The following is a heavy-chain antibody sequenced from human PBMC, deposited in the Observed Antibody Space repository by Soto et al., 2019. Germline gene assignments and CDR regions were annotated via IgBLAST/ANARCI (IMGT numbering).Heavy chain of an antibody. CDR3: ARESVVRGFRDYYGMDV. J-gene: IGHJ6*02. CDR2: MNPNSGNT. D-gene: IGHD3-10*01. Sequence: QVQLVQSGAEVKKPGASVKVSCKASGYTFTSYDINWVRQATGQGLEWMGWMNPNSGNTGYAQKFQGRVTMTRNTSISTAYMELSRLRSEDTAVYYCARESVVRGFRDYYGMDVWGQGTTVTVSS. V-gene: IGHV1-8*01. CDR1: GYTFTSYD.